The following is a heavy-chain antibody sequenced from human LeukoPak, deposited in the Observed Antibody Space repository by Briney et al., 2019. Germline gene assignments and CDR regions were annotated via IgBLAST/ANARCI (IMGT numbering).Heavy chain of an antibody. CDR1: GYTFTSYY. V-gene: IGHV1-46*01. Sequence: ASVKVSCKASGYTFTSYYMHWVRQAPGQGLEWMGIINPSGGSTSYAQKFQGRVTMTRDTSTGTVYMELSSLRSEDTAVYYCARDHYDYSNLGYFDYWGQGTLVTVSS. D-gene: IGHD4-11*01. CDR2: INPSGGST. J-gene: IGHJ4*02. CDR3: ARDHYDYSNLGYFDY.